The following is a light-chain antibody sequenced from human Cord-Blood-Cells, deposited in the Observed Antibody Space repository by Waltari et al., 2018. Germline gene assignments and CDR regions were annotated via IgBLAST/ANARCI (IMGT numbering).Light chain of an antibody. CDR3: SSYTSSSTWV. J-gene: IGLJ3*02. CDR1: SRDGGGYNY. CDR2: DVS. Sequence: QSALTQPASVSGSPGPSITISCTGTSRDGGGYNYVSWYQQHPGKAPKLMIYDVSKRPSGVSNRFSGSKSGNTASLTISGLQAEDEADYYCSSYTSSSTWVFGGGTKLTVL. V-gene: IGLV2-14*01.